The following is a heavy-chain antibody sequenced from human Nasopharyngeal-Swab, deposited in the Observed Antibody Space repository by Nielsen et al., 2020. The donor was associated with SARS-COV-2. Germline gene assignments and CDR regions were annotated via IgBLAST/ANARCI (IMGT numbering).Heavy chain of an antibody. V-gene: IGHV4-59*01. CDR2: IHSSGTP. CDR3: ARDHSYYDSNGYYFDY. CDR1: GGSINTYY. Sequence: SETLSLTCTVSGGSINTYYWRWIRQPPGKGLEWIGYIHSSGTPNYNPSLKSRVTMSVDTSKNQFSLMLTSVIAADTAVYYCARDHSYYDSNGYYFDYWGLGTLVTVSS. J-gene: IGHJ4*02. D-gene: IGHD3-22*01.